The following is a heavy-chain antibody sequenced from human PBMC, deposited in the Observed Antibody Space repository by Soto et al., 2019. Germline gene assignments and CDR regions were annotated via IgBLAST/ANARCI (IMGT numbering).Heavy chain of an antibody. CDR3: ARDSVAGTGWFDP. CDR1: GGTFSSYT. V-gene: IGHV1-69*08. D-gene: IGHD6-19*01. Sequence: QVQLVQSGAEVKKPGSSVKVSCKASGGTFSSYTISWVRQAPGQGLEWMGRIIPILGIANYAQKFQGRVTITADKSTSSADMELSSLRSEDTAVYYCARDSVAGTGWFDPWGQGTLVTVSS. CDR2: IIPILGIA. J-gene: IGHJ5*02.